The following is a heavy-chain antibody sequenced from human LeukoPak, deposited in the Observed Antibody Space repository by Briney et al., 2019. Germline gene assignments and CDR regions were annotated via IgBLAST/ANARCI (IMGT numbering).Heavy chain of an antibody. J-gene: IGHJ4*02. CDR2: ISSSSSYI. Sequence: PGGSLRLSCAASGFTFSSYSMNWVRQAPGKGLEWVSSISSSSSYIYYADSVKGRFTISRDNAKNSLYLQMNSLRAEDTAVYYCARDLAAAVPFDYWDQGTLVTVSS. CDR1: GFTFSSYS. D-gene: IGHD6-13*01. V-gene: IGHV3-21*01. CDR3: ARDLAAAVPFDY.